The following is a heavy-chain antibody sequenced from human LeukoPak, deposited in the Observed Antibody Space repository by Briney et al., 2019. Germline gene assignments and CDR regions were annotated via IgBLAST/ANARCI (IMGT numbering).Heavy chain of an antibody. CDR1: GFTFSNYW. Sequence: PGGSLRLSCSASGFTFSNYWMSWVRQAPGKGLEWVANMNQDGSEKYSVDSVEGRFTISRDNAKNSLFLQMSSLRAEDTAVYYCAKAADGVPPGKPLNWFDPRGQGTLVTVSS. V-gene: IGHV3-7*03. CDR3: AKAADGVPPGKPLNWFDP. J-gene: IGHJ5*02. CDR2: MNQDGSEK. D-gene: IGHD2-2*02.